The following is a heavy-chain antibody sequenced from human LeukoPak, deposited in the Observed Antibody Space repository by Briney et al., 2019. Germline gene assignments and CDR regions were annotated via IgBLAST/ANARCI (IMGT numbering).Heavy chain of an antibody. D-gene: IGHD3-9*01. V-gene: IGHV3-30*18. Sequence: PGGSLRLSCAASGFTFSSYGMHWVRQAPGEGLEWVAVISYDGSNKYYADSVKGRFTISRDNSKNTLYLQMNSLRAEDTAVYYCAKPRLYDILTGYYDYWGQGTLVTVSS. CDR3: AKPRLYDILTGYYDY. CDR2: ISYDGSNK. J-gene: IGHJ4*02. CDR1: GFTFSSYG.